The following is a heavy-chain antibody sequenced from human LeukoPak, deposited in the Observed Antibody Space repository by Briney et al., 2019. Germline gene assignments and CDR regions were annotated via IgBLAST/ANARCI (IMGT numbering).Heavy chain of an antibody. CDR2: ISSSSSYI. CDR3: ARSSYSGSSGKY. D-gene: IGHD1-26*01. J-gene: IGHJ4*02. CDR1: GFTFSSYS. V-gene: IGHV3-21*01. Sequence: PGGSLRLSCAASGFTFSSYSMNWVRQAPGKGLEWASSISSSSSYIYYADSVKGRFTISRDNAKNSLYLQMNSLRAEDTAVYYCARSSYSGSSGKYWGQGTLVTVSS.